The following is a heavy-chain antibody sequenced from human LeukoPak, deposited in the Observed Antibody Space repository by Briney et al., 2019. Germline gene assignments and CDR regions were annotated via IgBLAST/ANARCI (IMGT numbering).Heavy chain of an antibody. J-gene: IGHJ5*02. V-gene: IGHV4-39*07. CDR3: ARGTRTWFDP. CDR1: GGSISSSSYY. CDR2: IYYSGST. D-gene: IGHD2-2*01. Sequence: KSSETLSLTCTVSGGSISSSSYYWGWIRQPPGKGLEWIGSIYYSGSTYYNPSLKSRVTISVDTSKNQFSLKLSSVTAADTAVYYCARGTRTWFDPWGQGTLVTVSS.